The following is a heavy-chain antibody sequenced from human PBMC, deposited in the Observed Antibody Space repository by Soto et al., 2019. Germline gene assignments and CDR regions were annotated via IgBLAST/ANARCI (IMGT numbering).Heavy chain of an antibody. D-gene: IGHD2-15*01. J-gene: IGHJ4*02. CDR2: VSIGGST. Sequence: DVQLLESGGGLVQPEGSLRLSCAASGFTFSSYAMGWVRQGPGTGLEWVAVVSIGGSTPYADSVGGRFTISRDNSKTLLSLQLSSLTAQDTAVYFCAKRRGAGGHFDYWCQGLLLTVSS. V-gene: IGHV3-23*01. CDR1: GFTFSSYA. CDR3: AKRRGAGGHFDY.